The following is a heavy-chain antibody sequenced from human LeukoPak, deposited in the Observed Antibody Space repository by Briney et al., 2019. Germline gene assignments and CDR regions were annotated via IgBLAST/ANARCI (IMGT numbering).Heavy chain of an antibody. V-gene: IGHV5-51*01. CDR3: ARPPTGWFGS. D-gene: IGHD1-1*01. CDR2: IYPRDSDT. Sequence: GESLKISCKGFGYSFTTYWIGWVRQMPGKGLEWMGIIYPRDSDTRYSPSFQGQVTISADKSISTAYLQWSRLKASDTAVYYCARPPTGWFGSWGQGTLVTVSS. CDR1: GYSFTTYW. J-gene: IGHJ5*01.